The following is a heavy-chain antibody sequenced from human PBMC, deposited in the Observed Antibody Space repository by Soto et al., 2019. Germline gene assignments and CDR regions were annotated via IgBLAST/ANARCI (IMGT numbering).Heavy chain of an antibody. Sequence: SVKVSCKASGGTFSSYAISWVRQAPGQGLEWMGGIIPIFGTANYAQKFQGRVTITADESTSTAYMELSSLRSEDTAVYYCARGYQLLAWGGFDPWGQGTLVTVSS. V-gene: IGHV1-69*13. CDR1: GGTFSSYA. CDR3: ARGYQLLAWGGFDP. CDR2: IIPIFGTA. J-gene: IGHJ5*02. D-gene: IGHD2-2*01.